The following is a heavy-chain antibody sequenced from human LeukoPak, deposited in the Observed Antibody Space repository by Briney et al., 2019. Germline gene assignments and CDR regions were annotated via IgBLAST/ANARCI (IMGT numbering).Heavy chain of an antibody. J-gene: IGHJ3*02. V-gene: IGHV1-18*01. CDR3: ASSLKSITMVRGVMQDAFDI. CDR2: ISAYNGNT. CDR1: GYTFTSYG. D-gene: IGHD3-10*01. Sequence: GASVKVSCKASGYTFTSYGISWVRQAPGQGLEWMGWISAYNGNTNYAQKLQGRVTMTTDTSTSTAYMELRSLRSDDTAVYYCASSLKSITMVRGVMQDAFDIWGQGTMVTVSS.